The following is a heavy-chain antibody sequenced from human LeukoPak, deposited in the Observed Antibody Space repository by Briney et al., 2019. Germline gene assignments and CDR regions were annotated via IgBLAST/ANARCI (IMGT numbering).Heavy chain of an antibody. V-gene: IGHV5-10-1*04. CDR1: DYTLTTFW. Sequence: GESLKISCQGSDYTLTTFWINWVRQMPGKSLEWVVRFDPSNSYTNYSPSFQGQVTISADRSIRTAHLQWSSLKASDTAMYYCARHRDSSGYPAAFDIWGQGTMVTVSS. CDR3: ARHRDSSGYPAAFDI. D-gene: IGHD3-22*01. J-gene: IGHJ3*02. CDR2: FDPSNSYT.